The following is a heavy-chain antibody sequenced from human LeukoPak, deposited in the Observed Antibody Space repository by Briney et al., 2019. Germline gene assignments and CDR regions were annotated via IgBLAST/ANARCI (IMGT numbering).Heavy chain of an antibody. Sequence: SQTLSLTCTVSGGSISSGDFYWSWIRQPPGKGLEWIGYIYYSGSTYYNPSLKSRVTISVGTSKNQFSLKLSSVTAADTAVYYCARVRWSGYYIDTVYYFDYWGQGTLVTVSS. CDR2: IYYSGST. CDR3: ARVRWSGYYIDTVYYFDY. J-gene: IGHJ4*02. D-gene: IGHD3-3*01. CDR1: GGSISSGDFY. V-gene: IGHV4-30-4*08.